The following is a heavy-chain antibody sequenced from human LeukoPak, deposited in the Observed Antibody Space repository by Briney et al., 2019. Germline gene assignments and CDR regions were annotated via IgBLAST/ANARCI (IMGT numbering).Heavy chain of an antibody. V-gene: IGHV4-4*07. J-gene: IGHJ6*03. D-gene: IGHD2-2*02. CDR3: ARAAAISPNYYYYMDV. CDR1: GGSISSYY. Sequence: SETLSLTCTVSGGSISSYYWSWIRQPAGKGLEWIGRIYTSGSTNYNPSLKSRVTMSVDTSKNQFSLKPSSVTAADTAVYYCARAAAISPNYYYYMDVWGKGTTVTVSS. CDR2: IYTSGST.